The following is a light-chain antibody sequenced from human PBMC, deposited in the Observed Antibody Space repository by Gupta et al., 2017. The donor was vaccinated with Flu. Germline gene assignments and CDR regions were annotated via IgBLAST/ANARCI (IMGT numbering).Light chain of an antibody. Sequence: VLTQSPGTLSWSHWERATHSCRASQSVSSSYLAWYQQKPGQAPMLLIYGASSSATGIPDRFSGSGSGTDFTLTISSLEPEDFAVYFCQQYCSSPWTFGQGTKVEIK. CDR1: QSVSSSY. CDR2: GAS. CDR3: QQYCSSPWT. V-gene: IGKV3-20*01. J-gene: IGKJ1*01.